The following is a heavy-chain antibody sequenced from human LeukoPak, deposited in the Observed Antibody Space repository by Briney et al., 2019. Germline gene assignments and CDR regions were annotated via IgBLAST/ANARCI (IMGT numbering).Heavy chain of an antibody. CDR2: ISGSGGST. V-gene: IGHV3-23*01. D-gene: IGHD6-13*01. Sequence: PGGSLRLSCAASGFTFSSYAMSWVRQAPGKGLEWVSAISGSGGSTYYADSVKGRFTISRDNSKNTLYLQMSSLRAEDTAVYYCVKNQEIAAAVYYFDYWGQGTLVTVSS. CDR1: GFTFSSYA. J-gene: IGHJ4*02. CDR3: VKNQEIAAAVYYFDY.